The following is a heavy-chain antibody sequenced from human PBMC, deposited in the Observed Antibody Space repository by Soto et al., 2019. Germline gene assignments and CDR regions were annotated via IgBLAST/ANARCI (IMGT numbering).Heavy chain of an antibody. V-gene: IGHV1-3*01. J-gene: IGHJ4*02. CDR3: AKIAAQNPDDY. D-gene: IGHD6-13*01. Sequence: ASVKVSCKASGYTFTSYAMHWVRQAPGQRLEWMGWINAGNGNTKCSQKFQDRVTITRDTSASTAYMELSSLRSEDTAVYYCAKIAAQNPDDYWGQGTLVTVSS. CDR2: INAGNGNT. CDR1: GYTFTSYA.